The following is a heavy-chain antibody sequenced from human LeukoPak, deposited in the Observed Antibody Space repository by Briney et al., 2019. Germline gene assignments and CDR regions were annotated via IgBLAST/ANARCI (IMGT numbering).Heavy chain of an antibody. CDR1: GFTFSNYW. D-gene: IGHD3-9*01. Sequence: PGGSLRLSCAASGFTFSNYWMHWVRRAPGKGLVWLSRVNSDGSSTSYADSVKGRFTISRDNAKDTLYLQMNSLGAEDTAVYYCTRDLRSDWYYFDYWGQGTLVTVSS. CDR2: VNSDGSST. J-gene: IGHJ4*02. V-gene: IGHV3-74*01. CDR3: TRDLRSDWYYFDY.